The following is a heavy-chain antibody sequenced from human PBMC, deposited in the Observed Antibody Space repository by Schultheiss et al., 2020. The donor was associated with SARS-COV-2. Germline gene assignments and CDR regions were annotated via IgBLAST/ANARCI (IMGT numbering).Heavy chain of an antibody. CDR3: ARDSTIAYYDSSGYYPLDY. CDR2: ISGSGGST. J-gene: IGHJ4*02. Sequence: GGSLRLSCAASGFTFSSYSMNWVRQAPGKGLELVSAISGSGGSTYYADSVKGRFTISRDNSKNTLYLQMNSLRAEDTAVYYCARDSTIAYYDSSGYYPLDYWGQGTLVTVSS. D-gene: IGHD3-22*01. V-gene: IGHV3-23*01. CDR1: GFTFSSYS.